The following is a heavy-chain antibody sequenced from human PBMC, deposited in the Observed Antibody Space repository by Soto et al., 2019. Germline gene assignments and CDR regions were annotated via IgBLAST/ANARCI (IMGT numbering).Heavy chain of an antibody. D-gene: IGHD3-10*01. CDR3: AKDIRGIIIPYFDS. Sequence: GGSLRLSCAASGFTFRTYAMSWVRQAPGKGLEWVSGISSSGGNTYYADSVKGRFTISRDNSKNTLYLQMNNLRAQDTAVYYCAKDIRGIIIPYFDSWGQGTLVTVSS. V-gene: IGHV3-23*01. CDR2: ISSSGGNT. CDR1: GFTFRTYA. J-gene: IGHJ4*02.